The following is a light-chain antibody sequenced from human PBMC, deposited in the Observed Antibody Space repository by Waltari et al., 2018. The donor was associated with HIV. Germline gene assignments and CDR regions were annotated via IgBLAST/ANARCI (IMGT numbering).Light chain of an antibody. CDR1: QSVGGK. Sequence: EIVMTQSPATLSVSPGEKTSISCRASQSVGGKLAWYQQKPGQAPRLLIYGASTRATGIPARFSGSGSGTEFTLTISSLQSEDSGVYYCQQYNNWPPVTFGGGTKVEIK. V-gene: IGKV3-15*01. J-gene: IGKJ4*01. CDR3: QQYNNWPPVT. CDR2: GAS.